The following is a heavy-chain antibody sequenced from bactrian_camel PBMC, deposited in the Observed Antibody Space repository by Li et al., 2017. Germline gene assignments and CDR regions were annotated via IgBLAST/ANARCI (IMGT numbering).Heavy chain of an antibody. J-gene: IGHJ6*01. V-gene: IGHV3S40*01. CDR3: AAEPPGLLWAGCPMNPADFGY. Sequence: VQLVESGGGSVQAGGSLRLSCVVSGYTYSSNCMGWIRQAPGKEREVVATIYTGGDTTHYADSVKGRFTISQDNAKNTVYLQMNSLKPEDTAMYYCAAEPPGLLWAGCPMNPADFGYWGQGTQVTVS. CDR1: GYTYSSNC. D-gene: IGHD3*01. CDR2: IYTGGDTT.